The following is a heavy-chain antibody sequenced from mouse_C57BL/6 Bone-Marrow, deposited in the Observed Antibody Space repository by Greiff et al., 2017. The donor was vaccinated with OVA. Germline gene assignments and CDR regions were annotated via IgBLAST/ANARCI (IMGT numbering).Heavy chain of an antibody. V-gene: IGHV2-9*01. D-gene: IGHD2-5*01. CDR1: GFSLTSYG. CDR2: IWGGGST. CDR3: AKRDSNYFAY. Sequence: VHLVESGPGLVAPSQSLSLSCTVSGFSLTSYGVDWVRQPPGKGLEWLGEIWGGGSTNYNSAPMSRLSISKDNTKGQVFLKMNSLQTDEAAMYYCAKRDSNYFAYWGQGTLVTVSA. J-gene: IGHJ3*01.